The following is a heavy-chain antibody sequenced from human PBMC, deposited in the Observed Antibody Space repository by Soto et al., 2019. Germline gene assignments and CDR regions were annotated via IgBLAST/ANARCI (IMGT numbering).Heavy chain of an antibody. CDR2: ISYDGSNK. CDR3: ATESPVTTTYDFDY. Sequence: GGSLRLSCAASGFTFSSYAMHWVRQAPGKGLEWVAVISYDGSNKYYADSVKGRFTISRDNSKNTLYLLMNSLRAEDTAVYYCATESPVTTTYDFDYWGQGTLVTVSS. CDR1: GFTFSSYA. J-gene: IGHJ4*02. D-gene: IGHD4-17*01. V-gene: IGHV3-30-3*01.